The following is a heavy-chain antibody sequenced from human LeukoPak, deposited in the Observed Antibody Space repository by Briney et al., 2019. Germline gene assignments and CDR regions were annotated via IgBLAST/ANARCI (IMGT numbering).Heavy chain of an antibody. V-gene: IGHV1-3*01. CDR2: INAGNGNT. D-gene: IGHD2-2*01. Sequence: GASVKVSCKASGYTFTSYAMHWVRQAPGQRLEWMGWINAGNGNTKYSQKFQGRVTITRDTSASTAYMELSSLRSDDTAVYYCARYCSSTSCYWFDPWGQGTLVTVSS. CDR1: GYTFTSYA. CDR3: ARYCSSTSCYWFDP. J-gene: IGHJ5*02.